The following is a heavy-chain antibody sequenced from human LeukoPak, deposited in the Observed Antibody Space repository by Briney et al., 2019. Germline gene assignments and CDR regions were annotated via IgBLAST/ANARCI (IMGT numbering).Heavy chain of an antibody. V-gene: IGHV3-53*01. CDR3: ARGGQWLPLDY. Sequence: GGSLRLSCAASGFTFSSYTMSWVRQAPGKGLEWVSVIYSGGSTYYADSVKGRFTISRDNSKNTLYLQMNSLRAEDTAVYYCARGGQWLPLDYWGQGTLVTVSS. D-gene: IGHD6-19*01. J-gene: IGHJ4*02. CDR2: IYSGGST. CDR1: GFTFSSYT.